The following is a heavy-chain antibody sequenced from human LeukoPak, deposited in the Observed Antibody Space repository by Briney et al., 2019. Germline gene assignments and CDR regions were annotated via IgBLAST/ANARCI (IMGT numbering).Heavy chain of an antibody. CDR3: ARIGAGSSRDY. V-gene: IGHV3-64*04. D-gene: IGHD6-13*01. J-gene: IGHJ4*02. CDR2: ISSNGIST. Sequence: PGGSLRLSCSASGFTFSSYAMHWVRQAPGKGLEYVSAISSNGISTHYADSLKGRFTISRDNAKNSLYLQMNSLRAEDAAVYYCARIGAGSSRDYWGQGTLVTVSS. CDR1: GFTFSSYA.